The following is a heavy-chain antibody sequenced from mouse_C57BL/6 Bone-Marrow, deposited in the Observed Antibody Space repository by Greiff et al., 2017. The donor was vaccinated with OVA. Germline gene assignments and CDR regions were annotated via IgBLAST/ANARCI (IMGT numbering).Heavy chain of an antibody. CDR1: GYTFTSYW. CDR3: ARSGFRFAY. Sequence: QVQLQQPGAELVMPGASVKLSCKASGYTFTSYWMHWVKQRPGQGLEWIGEIDPSDSYTNYNQKFKGKSTLTVDKSSSTAYMQLSSLTSEDSAVYYCARSGFRFAYWGQGTLVTVSA. CDR2: IDPSDSYT. V-gene: IGHV1-69*01. J-gene: IGHJ3*01.